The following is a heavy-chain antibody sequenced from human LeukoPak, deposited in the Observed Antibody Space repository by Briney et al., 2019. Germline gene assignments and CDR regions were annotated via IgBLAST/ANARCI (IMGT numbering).Heavy chain of an antibody. J-gene: IGHJ6*03. CDR3: ARANYDFWSGLINLNYYHMDV. Sequence: PGGSLRLSCAASGFTFSSYSMNWVRQAPGKGLEWVAVISYDGSNKYYADSVKGRFTISRDNSKNTLYLQMNSLRAEDTAVYYCARANYDFWSGLINLNYYHMDVWGKGTTVTVSS. CDR1: GFTFSSYS. D-gene: IGHD3-3*01. CDR2: ISYDGSNK. V-gene: IGHV3-30*03.